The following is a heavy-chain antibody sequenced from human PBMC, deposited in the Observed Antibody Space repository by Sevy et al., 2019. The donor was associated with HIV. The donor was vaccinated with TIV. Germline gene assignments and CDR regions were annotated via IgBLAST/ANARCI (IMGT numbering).Heavy chain of an antibody. CDR3: ARELMYSRCFDY. D-gene: IGHD6-13*01. V-gene: IGHV1-2*02. CDR1: GYTFTGYY. CDR2: INPNSGGT. Sequence: ASVKVSCKASGYTFTGYYMHWVRQAPGQGLEWMGWINPNSGGTNYAQKFQGRVTMTRDTSSSTAYMELSRLRSDDTAVYYCARELMYSRCFDYWGQGTLVTVSS. J-gene: IGHJ4*02.